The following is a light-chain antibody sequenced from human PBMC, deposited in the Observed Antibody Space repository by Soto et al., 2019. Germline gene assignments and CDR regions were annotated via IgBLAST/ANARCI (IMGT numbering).Light chain of an antibody. CDR2: GAS. Sequence: EIVLTQSPGTLSLSPGERATLSCRASQSISSNFLAWHQQKPGQAPRLLIYGASRRATGIPDRFSGSGSGTDLTLTITKLEPEDFAVYFCQQYVAAPLTFGGGTKVDIK. J-gene: IGKJ4*01. CDR3: QQYVAAPLT. CDR1: QSISSNF. V-gene: IGKV3-20*01.